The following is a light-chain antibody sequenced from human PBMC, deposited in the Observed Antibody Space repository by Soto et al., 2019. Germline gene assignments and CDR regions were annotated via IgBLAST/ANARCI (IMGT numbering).Light chain of an antibody. Sequence: QSVLTQPPSASGSPGQSVTISCTGTSSDVGGYNYVSWYQQHPGKAPKLMIYEVSKRPSGVPYRFSGSKSGNTSSLTVSGLQAEDEADYYCSSYAGSNTQVFGGGTKLTVL. V-gene: IGLV2-8*01. J-gene: IGLJ3*02. CDR1: SSDVGGYNY. CDR3: SSYAGSNTQV. CDR2: EVS.